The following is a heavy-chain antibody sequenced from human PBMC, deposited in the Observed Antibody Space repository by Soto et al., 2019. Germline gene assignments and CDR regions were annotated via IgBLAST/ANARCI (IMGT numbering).Heavy chain of an antibody. CDR2: ISYDGSNK. J-gene: IGHJ6*02. V-gene: IGHV3-30*03. CDR3: ARGGIAAAGTDYYYYYGMDV. CDR1: GFTFSSYG. D-gene: IGHD6-13*01. Sequence: PGGSLRLSCAASGFTFSSYGMHWVRQAPGKGLEWVAVISYDGSNKYYADSVKGRFTISRDNSKNTLYLQMNSLRAEDTAVYYCARGGIAAAGTDYYYYYGMDVWGQGTTVTVSS.